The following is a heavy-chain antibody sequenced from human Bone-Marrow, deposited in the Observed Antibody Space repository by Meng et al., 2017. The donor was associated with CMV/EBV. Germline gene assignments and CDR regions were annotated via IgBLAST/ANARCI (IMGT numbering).Heavy chain of an antibody. CDR2: IIPILGIA. V-gene: IGHV1-69*10. CDR1: GGTFGSHA. CDR3: ARGWEPYYYYYGMDV. D-gene: IGHD1-14*01. Sequence: SVKVSCKASGGTFGSHAISWVRQAPGQGLEWMGGIIPILGIANYAQKFQGRATITADKSTSTAYMELSSLRSEDTAVYYCARGWEPYYYYYGMDVWGQGTTVTVSS. J-gene: IGHJ6*02.